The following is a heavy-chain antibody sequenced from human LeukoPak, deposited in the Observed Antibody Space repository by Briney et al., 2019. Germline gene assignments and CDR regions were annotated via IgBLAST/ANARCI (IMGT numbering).Heavy chain of an antibody. CDR3: AKSSHYYGSGSPFDY. CDR1: GFTFSSYA. CDR2: ISGSGGST. Sequence: TGGSLRLSCAASGFTFSSYAMRWVRQAPGKGLEWVSAISGSGGSTYYADSVKGRFTISRDNSKNTLYLQMNSLRAEDRAVYYCAKSSHYYGSGSPFDYWGQGTLVTVSS. V-gene: IGHV3-23*01. D-gene: IGHD3-10*01. J-gene: IGHJ4*02.